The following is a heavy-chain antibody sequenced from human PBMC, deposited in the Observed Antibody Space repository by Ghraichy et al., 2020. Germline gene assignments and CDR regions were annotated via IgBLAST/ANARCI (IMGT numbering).Heavy chain of an antibody. Sequence: GGSLRLSCAASGFTFSTYAMSWVRQAPGKGLEWVSTISASGSSTYYADSVKGRFTISRDSSKNTLSLQMNSLRAEDTAIYYCAKEALTLADPGHAFDLWGQGTMVTVS. D-gene: IGHD6-19*01. CDR3: AKEALTLADPGHAFDL. CDR2: ISASGSST. V-gene: IGHV3-23*01. J-gene: IGHJ3*01. CDR1: GFTFSTYA.